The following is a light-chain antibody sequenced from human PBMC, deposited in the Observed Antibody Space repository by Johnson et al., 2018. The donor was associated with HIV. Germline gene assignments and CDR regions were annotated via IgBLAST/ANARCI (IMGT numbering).Light chain of an antibody. CDR1: SSNIGNNY. Sequence: QSALTQPPSVSAAPGQKVTISCSGSSSNIGNNYVSWYQQLPGTAPKLLIYENNKRPSGIPDRFSGSKSGTSATLGITGLQTGDEADYYCGTWDSSLSAFYYVFGTGTKVTVL. CDR3: GTWDSSLSAFYYV. J-gene: IGLJ1*01. V-gene: IGLV1-51*02. CDR2: ENN.